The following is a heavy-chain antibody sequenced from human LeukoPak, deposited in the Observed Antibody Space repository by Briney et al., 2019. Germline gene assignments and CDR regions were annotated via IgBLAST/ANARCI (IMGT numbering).Heavy chain of an antibody. J-gene: IGHJ5*02. Sequence: GASVKVSCKASGYTFINYGINWVRQAPGQGLEWMGWISAYHGNTNYAQKLQGRVTMTTDTSTNTAYMELRSLRSADTAVYYCAREGDYGSGSYLSWVTAPRWFDPWGQGTLVTVSS. CDR2: ISAYHGNT. CDR1: GYTFINYG. CDR3: AREGDYGSGSYLSWVTAPRWFDP. D-gene: IGHD3-10*01. V-gene: IGHV1-18*01.